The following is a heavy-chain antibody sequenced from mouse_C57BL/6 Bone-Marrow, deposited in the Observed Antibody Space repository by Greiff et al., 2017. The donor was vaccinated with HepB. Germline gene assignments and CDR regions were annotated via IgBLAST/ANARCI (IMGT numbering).Heavy chain of an antibody. CDR2: INTGGTYT. V-gene: IGHV5-6*01. CDR1: GFTFSTSG. J-gene: IGHJ2*01. D-gene: IGHD1-3*01. CDR3: ARYKFDYYFDY. Sequence: EVKVVESGGDLVKPGGSLKLSCAASGFTFSTSGMSWVRKTPDRRLEWVATINTGGTYTYYADSVRGRFTISKDSAKNTLFLLRSSLKSEDSAIYYCARYKFDYYFDYWGQGTTLTVSS.